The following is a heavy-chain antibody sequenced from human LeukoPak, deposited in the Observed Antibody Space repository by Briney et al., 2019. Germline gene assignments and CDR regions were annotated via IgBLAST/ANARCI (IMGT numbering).Heavy chain of an antibody. CDR2: IWYDGSNK. D-gene: IGHD5-24*01. Sequence: GRSLRLSCAASGFTFSSYGMHWVRQAPGKGLEWVAVIWYDGSNKYYADSVKGRFTISRDNSKNALYLQMSSLRAEDTAVYYCARGKRDALNYYYYGMDVWGQGTTVTVSS. V-gene: IGHV3-33*01. J-gene: IGHJ6*02. CDR1: GFTFSSYG. CDR3: ARGKRDALNYYYYGMDV.